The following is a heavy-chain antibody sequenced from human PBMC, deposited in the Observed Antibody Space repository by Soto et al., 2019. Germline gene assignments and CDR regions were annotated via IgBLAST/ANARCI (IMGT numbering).Heavy chain of an antibody. CDR3: ARVDHRGYFAILTDY. CDR1: GGSISSGGYH. Sequence: PSETLSLTCTVSGGSISSGGYHWSWIRQHPGKGLEWIGHIYDSVNTYYSPSLRSRVTISADMSKNQFSLNLRSVTAADTAVYYCARVDHRGYFAILTDYWGQGTLVTVSS. CDR2: IYDSVNT. V-gene: IGHV4-31*03. J-gene: IGHJ4*02. D-gene: IGHD3-9*01.